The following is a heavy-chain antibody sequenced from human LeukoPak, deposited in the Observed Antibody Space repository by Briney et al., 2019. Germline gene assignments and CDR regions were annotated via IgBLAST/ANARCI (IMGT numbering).Heavy chain of an antibody. Sequence: SETLSLTCTVSGGSISGYYWTWIRQPAGKGLEWIGRIYSSGSTTHNPSLKSRVTMSVDTSKNQFSLRMSSVTAADTAVYYCASSIISSSQLYYMDVWGKGTTVTVSS. CDR2: IYSSGST. CDR1: GGSISGYY. D-gene: IGHD6-13*01. CDR3: ASSIISSSQLYYMDV. J-gene: IGHJ6*03. V-gene: IGHV4-4*07.